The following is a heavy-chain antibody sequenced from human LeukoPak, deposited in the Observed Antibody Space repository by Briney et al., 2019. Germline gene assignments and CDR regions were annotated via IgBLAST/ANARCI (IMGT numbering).Heavy chain of an antibody. Sequence: ASVKVSCKASGYTFTGYYMHWVRQAPGQELEWMGWINPNSGGTNYAQKFQGRVTMTRDTSISTAYMELSRLRSDDTAVYYCARVLGYRYYLDYWGQGTLVTVSS. CDR3: ARVLGYRYYLDY. CDR1: GYTFTGYY. J-gene: IGHJ4*02. D-gene: IGHD5-18*01. V-gene: IGHV1-2*02. CDR2: INPNSGGT.